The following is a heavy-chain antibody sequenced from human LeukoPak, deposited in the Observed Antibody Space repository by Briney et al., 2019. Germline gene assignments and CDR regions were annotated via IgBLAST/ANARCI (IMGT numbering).Heavy chain of an antibody. CDR1: GFTFSSSW. Sequence: PGGSLRLSCAASGFTFSSSWMSWVRQAPGKGLEWVANIKQDGSEKYYVDSVKGRFTISRDNAKNSLYLQMNSLRAEDTAVYYCARDFMVWGYCSSTSCYPDAFDIWGQGTMVTVSS. J-gene: IGHJ3*02. CDR2: IKQDGSEK. D-gene: IGHD2-2*01. CDR3: ARDFMVWGYCSSTSCYPDAFDI. V-gene: IGHV3-7*01.